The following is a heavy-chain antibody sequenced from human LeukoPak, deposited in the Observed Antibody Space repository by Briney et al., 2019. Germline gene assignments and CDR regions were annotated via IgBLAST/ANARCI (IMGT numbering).Heavy chain of an antibody. J-gene: IGHJ4*02. V-gene: IGHV4-59*08. D-gene: IGHD1-26*01. CDR1: GGSFSSYY. CDR3: ARHGEPLRSQNFDY. Sequence: SETLSLTCAVYGGSFSSYYWSWIRQPPGKGLEWIGYIYYSGSTNYNPSLKSRVTISVDTSKNQFSLKLSSVTAADTAVYYCARHGEPLRSQNFDYWGQGTLVTVSS. CDR2: IYYSGST.